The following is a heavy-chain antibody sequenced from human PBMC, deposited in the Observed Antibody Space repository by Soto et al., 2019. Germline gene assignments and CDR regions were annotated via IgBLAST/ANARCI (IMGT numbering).Heavy chain of an antibody. Sequence: QGQLVQSGAEVKKPGASVKVSCKASGYTFTRDGMSWVRQAPGKGLEWMGWISGYNGDTKYAQKFQGRVTMTIDTSTTTAFMELRSLTSDDTAVYYCAKNGQPPYYYYGLDVWGQGTTVTVSS. J-gene: IGHJ6*02. CDR3: AKNGQPPYYYYGLDV. D-gene: IGHD2-8*01. CDR2: ISGYNGDT. CDR1: GYTFTRDG. V-gene: IGHV1-18*01.